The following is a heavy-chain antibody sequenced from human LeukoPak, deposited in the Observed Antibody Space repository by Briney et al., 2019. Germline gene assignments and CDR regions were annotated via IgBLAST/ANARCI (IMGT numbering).Heavy chain of an antibody. V-gene: IGHV4-59*08. CDR1: GGSISNYY. D-gene: IGHD6-13*01. CDR3: ARHGGYSSPYLH. Sequence: PSETLSLTYPVSGGSISNYYWSWIRQPPGKGLECIGYIYYSGRTNYNPSLKSRATIPVDTSKNQFSLKLSSVTATDTAVYYCARHGGYSSPYLHWGQGTLVTVSS. CDR2: IYYSGRT. J-gene: IGHJ1*01.